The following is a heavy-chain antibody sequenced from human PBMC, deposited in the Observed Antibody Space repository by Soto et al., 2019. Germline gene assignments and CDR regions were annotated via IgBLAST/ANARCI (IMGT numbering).Heavy chain of an antibody. CDR2: INPNSGGT. D-gene: IGHD6-19*01. J-gene: IGHJ4*02. CDR3: AIRPAVAGTRQFDY. V-gene: IGHV1-2*02. CDR1: GCAFTGYY. Sequence: ASVKVSCKSSGCAFTGYYRHWVRQAPGQGLEWMGWINPNSGGTNYAQKFQGRVTMTRDTSISTAYMELSRLRSDDTAVYYCAIRPAVAGTRQFDYWGKGTLVNVSS.